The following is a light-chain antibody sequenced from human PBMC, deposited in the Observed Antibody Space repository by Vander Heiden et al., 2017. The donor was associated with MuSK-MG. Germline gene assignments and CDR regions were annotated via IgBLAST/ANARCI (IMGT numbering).Light chain of an antibody. J-gene: IGKJ5*01. Sequence: DIQMTQSQSSMSASVGDRVTITCRASQGISNYLALYQQKPGKGPKLLIYAASALQSGVPSRFSFSGSGTDFALTISSLQPEDVASYFCQRYNNAPRITFGQGTQLEIK. CDR1: QGISNY. CDR3: QRYNNAPRIT. V-gene: IGKV1-27*01. CDR2: AAS.